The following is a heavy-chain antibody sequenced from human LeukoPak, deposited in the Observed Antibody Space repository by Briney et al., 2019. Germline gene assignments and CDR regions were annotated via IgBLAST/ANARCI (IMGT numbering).Heavy chain of an antibody. CDR1: GYTFTSYY. D-gene: IGHD3-22*01. V-gene: IGHV1-46*01. CDR2: INPIGGST. CDR3: ARVKFGYYEFDY. Sequence: ASVRVSCKASGYTFTSYYMHWVRQAPGQGLEWMGIINPIGGSTSYAQKFQGRVTMTRDTSTSTVYMELSSLRSEDTAVYYCARVKFGYYEFDYWGQGTLVTVSS. J-gene: IGHJ4*02.